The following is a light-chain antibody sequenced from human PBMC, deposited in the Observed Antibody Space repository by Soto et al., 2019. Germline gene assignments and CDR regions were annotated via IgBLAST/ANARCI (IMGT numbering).Light chain of an antibody. CDR3: QQYGSSGT. CDR2: GAS. CDR1: QSVSNNY. V-gene: IGKV3-20*01. Sequence: EIVLTQSPGTLSLNTGERATLSCRASQSVSNNYLAWYQQKPGQAPRLLIYGASNRATGVPDRFSGSGSGTDFTLTISRLEPEDFAVYYCQQYGSSGTFGQGTKVDIK. J-gene: IGKJ1*01.